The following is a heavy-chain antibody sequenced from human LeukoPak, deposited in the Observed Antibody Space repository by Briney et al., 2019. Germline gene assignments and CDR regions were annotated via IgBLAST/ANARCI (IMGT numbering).Heavy chain of an antibody. Sequence: ASVKASCKVSGYTLTELSMHWVRQAPGKGLEWMGGFDPEDGETIYAQKFQGRVTMTEDTSTDTAYMELSSLRSEDTAVYYCATVPNSSSWYYFDYWGQGTLVTVSS. CDR2: FDPEDGET. CDR3: ATVPNSSSWYYFDY. CDR1: GYTLTELS. J-gene: IGHJ4*02. V-gene: IGHV1-24*01. D-gene: IGHD6-13*01.